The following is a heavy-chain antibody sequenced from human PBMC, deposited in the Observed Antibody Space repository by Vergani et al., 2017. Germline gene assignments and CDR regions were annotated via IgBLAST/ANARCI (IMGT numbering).Heavy chain of an antibody. Sequence: QVQLVQSGAEVKKPGSSVKVSCKASGGTFSSYAISWVRQAPGQGLEWMGRIIPILGIANYAQKFQGRVTMTEDTSTDTAYMELSSLRSEDTAVYYCATDSTYYYGSGSQYWYFDLWGRGTLVTVSS. J-gene: IGHJ2*01. CDR3: ATDSTYYYGSGSQYWYFDL. CDR1: GGTFSSYA. D-gene: IGHD3-10*01. V-gene: IGHV1-69*09. CDR2: IIPILGIA.